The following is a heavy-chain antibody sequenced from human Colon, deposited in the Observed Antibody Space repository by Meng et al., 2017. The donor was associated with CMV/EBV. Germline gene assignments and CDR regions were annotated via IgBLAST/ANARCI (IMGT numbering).Heavy chain of an antibody. CDR1: GYTFNGYF. J-gene: IGHJ4*02. V-gene: IGHV1-2*02. CDR2: INPVTGDT. D-gene: IGHD3-3*01. Sequence: QGQLVQSGAEGKEAGASVKVSCKTSGYTFNGYFMHWVRQAPGQGLEWMGWINPVTGDTSYAQKFQVRVTMTRDTSISTAYMELSSLRSDDTAVYYCATFGGDFDYWGQGTLVTVAS. CDR3: ATFGGDFDY.